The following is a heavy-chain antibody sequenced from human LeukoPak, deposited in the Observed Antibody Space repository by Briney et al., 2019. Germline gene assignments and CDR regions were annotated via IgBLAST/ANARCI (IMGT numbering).Heavy chain of an antibody. J-gene: IGHJ3*02. Sequence: GGSLRLSCAASGFTFSSYEMNWVRQAPGKGLEWVSYISSSGSTIYYADSVKGRFTISRDNAKNSLYLQMNSLRAEDTAVYYWAREPRTSFDWLLQTGGGDAFDIWGQGTMVTVSS. D-gene: IGHD3-9*01. CDR2: ISSSGSTI. CDR3: AREPRTSFDWLLQTGGGDAFDI. CDR1: GFTFSSYE. V-gene: IGHV3-48*03.